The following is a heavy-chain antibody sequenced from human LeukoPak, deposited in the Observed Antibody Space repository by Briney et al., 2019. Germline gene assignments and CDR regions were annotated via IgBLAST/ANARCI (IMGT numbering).Heavy chain of an antibody. CDR1: GFTFSSYA. Sequence: GGSLRLSCAASGFTFSSYAMHWVRQAPGKGLEWVAVISYDGSNKFYADSVKGRFTISRDNSKNTLYLQMNSLRAEDTAVYYCARDSTDGVIPRELHPPFDYWGQGTLVTVSS. D-gene: IGHD1-26*01. V-gene: IGHV3-30-3*01. CDR2: ISYDGSNK. CDR3: ARDSTDGVIPRELHPPFDY. J-gene: IGHJ4*02.